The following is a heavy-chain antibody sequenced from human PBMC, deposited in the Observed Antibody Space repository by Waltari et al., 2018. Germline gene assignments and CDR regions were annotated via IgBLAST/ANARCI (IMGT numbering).Heavy chain of an antibody. Sequence: QMQLVQSGPEVKKPLTSVRVSCKASGFNFGTSAIQWVRQARGQPLEWIGGIGVGNGYTNSARKFQERGTITREMATSTSHMAVSSLSFGETADYYCVAEDTTLGRIYWGQGTLVVVSS. CDR2: IGVGNGYT. J-gene: IGHJ4*02. D-gene: IGHD2-15*01. CDR3: VAEDTTLGRIY. V-gene: IGHV1-58*02. CDR1: GFNFGTSA.